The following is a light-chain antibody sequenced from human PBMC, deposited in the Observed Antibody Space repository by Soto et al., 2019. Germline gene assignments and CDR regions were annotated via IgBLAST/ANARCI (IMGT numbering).Light chain of an antibody. CDR3: LQDFIYPWT. V-gene: IGKV1-6*01. CDR1: QDIRNE. Sequence: AIQMTQSPSSLSASVGDRVTITCRASQDIRNELGWYQQKPGKAPKLLIFAASNLESGVPSRFSGSGSGTDFTLTISSLQPEDFATYYCLQDFIYPWTFGQGTKGEIK. J-gene: IGKJ1*01. CDR2: AAS.